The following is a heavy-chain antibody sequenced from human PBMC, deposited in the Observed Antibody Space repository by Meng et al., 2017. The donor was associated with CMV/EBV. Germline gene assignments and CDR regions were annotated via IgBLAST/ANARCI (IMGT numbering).Heavy chain of an antibody. D-gene: IGHD6-6*01. V-gene: IGHV1-46*02. J-gene: IGHJ5*02. CDR3: AREEGIAARSDWFDP. Sequence: GQRVQAGSEVKKPGASVHVCCKASGYTFNSYYMHWVRQAPGQGLEWMGIINPSGGSTSYAQKFQGRVTMTRDTSTSTVYMELSSLRSEDTAVYYCAREEGIAARSDWFDPWGQGTLVTVSS. CDR1: GYTFNSYY. CDR2: INPSGGST.